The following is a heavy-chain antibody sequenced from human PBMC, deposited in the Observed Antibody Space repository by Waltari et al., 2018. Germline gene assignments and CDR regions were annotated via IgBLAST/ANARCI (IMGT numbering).Heavy chain of an antibody. CDR2: ISTSGSYR. CDR3: ARDAEDIVESGAFDI. CDR1: GFPFSSYP. V-gene: IGHV3-21*01. J-gene: IGHJ3*02. D-gene: IGHD2-15*01. Sequence: EVQLVESGGGLVKPGESLRLSCPASGFPFSSYPIHWVRQAPGKGLEGVSSISTSGSYRYYADSVKGRFTISRDNAKNSLSLQMTHLRVEDTALYYCARDAEDIVESGAFDIWGQGTVVTVSS.